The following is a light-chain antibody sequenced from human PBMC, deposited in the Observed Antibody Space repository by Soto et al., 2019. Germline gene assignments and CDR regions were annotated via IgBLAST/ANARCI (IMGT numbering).Light chain of an antibody. CDR1: SSDVGGYNY. V-gene: IGLV2-11*01. J-gene: IGLJ1*01. Sequence: QSVLTQPRSVSGSPGQSVAISCTGTSSDVGGYNYVSWYQQHPGKAPKLIIYDVTKRPSGVPDHFSGSSSGNTASLTISGLQAEDEADYFCCSYAGSYSYVFGTGTKVTVL. CDR2: DVT. CDR3: CSYAGSYSYV.